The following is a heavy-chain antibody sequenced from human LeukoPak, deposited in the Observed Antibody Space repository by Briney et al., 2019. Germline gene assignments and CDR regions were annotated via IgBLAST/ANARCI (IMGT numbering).Heavy chain of an antibody. Sequence: GGSLRLSCAASGFTFSSYGMHWVRQAPGKGLEWVAVIWYDGSNKYYADSVKGRFTISRDNSKNTLYLQMNSLRAEDTAVYYCARGGGSYQPTKFDYWGQGTLVTVSS. CDR3: ARGGGSYQPTKFDY. D-gene: IGHD1-26*01. CDR1: GFTFSSYG. CDR2: IWYDGSNK. J-gene: IGHJ4*02. V-gene: IGHV3-33*01.